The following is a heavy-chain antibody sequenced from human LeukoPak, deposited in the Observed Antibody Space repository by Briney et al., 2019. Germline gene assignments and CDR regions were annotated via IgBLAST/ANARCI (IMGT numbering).Heavy chain of an antibody. CDR1: GYTFTSYG. J-gene: IGHJ4*02. D-gene: IGHD3-3*01. CDR3: ARSLEWLLYFDY. CDR2: ISAYNGNT. Sequence: ASVKASCTASGYTFTSYGISWVRQAPGQGLEWMGWISAYNGNTNYAQKLQGRVTMTTDTSTSTAYMELRSLRSDDTAVYYCARSLEWLLYFDYWGQGTLVTVSS. V-gene: IGHV1-18*01.